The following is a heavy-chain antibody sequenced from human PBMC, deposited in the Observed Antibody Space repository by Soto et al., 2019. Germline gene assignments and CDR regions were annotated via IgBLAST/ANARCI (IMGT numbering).Heavy chain of an antibody. J-gene: IGHJ6*02. CDR2: IDPSDSYT. V-gene: IGHV5-10-1*01. CDR3: ARSNSNYAYYYGMDV. CDR1: GDNFTSYW. D-gene: IGHD4-4*01. Sequence: GESLKLSEKGSGDNFTSYWIRWVREIPGKGLEWMGRIDPSDSYTNYSPSLQGHVPISADKSISTAYLQWSSLKASDTAMYYCARSNSNYAYYYGMDVWGQGTTVTVS.